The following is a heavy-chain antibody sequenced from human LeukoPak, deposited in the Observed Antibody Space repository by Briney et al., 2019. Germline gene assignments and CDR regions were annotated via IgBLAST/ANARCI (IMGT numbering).Heavy chain of an antibody. J-gene: IGHJ4*02. CDR2: ISYDGSNK. CDR1: GFTFSSYA. V-gene: IGHV3-30*04. Sequence: PGGSLRLSCAASGFTFSSYAMHWVRQAPGKGLEWVAVISYDGSNKYYADSVKGRFTISRDNSKNTLYLKMNSLRAEDTAVYYCAREAYRLSEADYYGDYYFDYWGQGTLVTVSS. D-gene: IGHD4-17*01. CDR3: AREAYRLSEADYYGDYYFDY.